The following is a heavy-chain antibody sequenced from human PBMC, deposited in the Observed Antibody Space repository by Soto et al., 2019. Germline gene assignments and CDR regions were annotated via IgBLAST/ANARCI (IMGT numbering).Heavy chain of an antibody. CDR3: ARGGGSTKVDY. CDR2: TSNSGST. D-gene: IGHD2-2*01. V-gene: IGHV4-31*03. Sequence: QVQLQESGPGLVKPSQTLSLTCTVSGGSITSSGYYWSWIRQHPGEGLEWIGFTSNSGSTSYNPSLKSRLTTSVDTSANQSPLNLKSVTAAHTAVYYCARGGGSTKVDYWGQGTLVTVSP. J-gene: IGHJ4*02. CDR1: GGSITSSGYY.